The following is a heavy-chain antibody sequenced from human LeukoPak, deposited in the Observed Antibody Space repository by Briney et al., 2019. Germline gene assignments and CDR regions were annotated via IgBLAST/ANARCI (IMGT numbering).Heavy chain of an antibody. D-gene: IGHD5-18*01. CDR3: AIDSRGYTYGPDY. CDR1: GFTFSSYR. V-gene: IGHV3-21*01. CDR2: IRSSSSYI. J-gene: IGHJ4*02. Sequence: PGGPLRLSCAACGFTFSSYRKNWVRPAPGEGLEGVSSIRSSSSYIYYANSVKGRFTISRDHAKNSLYLQITSLGDEDTAVYYCAIDSRGYTYGPDYWGQGTLVTVSS.